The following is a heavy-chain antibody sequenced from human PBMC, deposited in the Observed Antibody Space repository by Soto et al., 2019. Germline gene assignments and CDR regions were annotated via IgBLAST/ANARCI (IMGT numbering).Heavy chain of an antibody. D-gene: IGHD5-12*01. CDR3: ARLLRHNYYGMDV. CDR2: IYYSGST. CDR1: GGSIRSSSYC. V-gene: IGHV4-39*01. Sequence: PSETLSITCTVSGGSIRSSSYCWHWIRQPPGKGLEWIGSIYYSGSTYYNPSLKSRVTISVDTSKNQFSLKLSSVTAADTAVYYCARLLRHNYYGMDVWGQGTTVT. J-gene: IGHJ6*02.